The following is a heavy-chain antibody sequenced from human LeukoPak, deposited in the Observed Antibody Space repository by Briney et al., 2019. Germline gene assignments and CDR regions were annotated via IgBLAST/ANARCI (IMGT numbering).Heavy chain of an antibody. CDR1: GFTFSSYW. CDR3: AEEYSSSWCDY. V-gene: IGHV3-7*01. D-gene: IGHD6-13*01. Sequence: PGGSLRLSCAASGFTFSSYWMSWVRQAPGKGLEWVANIKQDGSEKYYVDSVKGRFTISRDNAKNSLYLQMNSLRAEDTAVYYCAEEYSSSWCDYWGQGTLVTVSS. CDR2: IKQDGSEK. J-gene: IGHJ4*02.